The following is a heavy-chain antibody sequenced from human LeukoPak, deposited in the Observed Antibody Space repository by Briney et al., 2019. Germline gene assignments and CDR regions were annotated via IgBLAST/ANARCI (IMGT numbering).Heavy chain of an antibody. V-gene: IGHV3-23*01. CDR2: ITGGAGST. CDR1: GFTFSSYA. Sequence: GGSLRLSCVASGFTFSSYAMTWVRQAPGKGLEWVSSITGGAGSTYYADSVKGRFSISRDSSKNTLYLQMNSRGADDAAIYYCARDRELSPPAVDSWGQGILVTVSS. J-gene: IGHJ4*02. D-gene: IGHD1-7*01. CDR3: ARDRELSPPAVDS.